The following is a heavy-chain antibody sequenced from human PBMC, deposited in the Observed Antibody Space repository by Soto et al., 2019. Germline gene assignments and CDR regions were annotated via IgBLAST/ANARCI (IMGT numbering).Heavy chain of an antibody. CDR3: AREIAAAGTGGAFDI. J-gene: IGHJ3*02. V-gene: IGHV4-4*02. D-gene: IGHD6-13*01. Sequence: QVQLQESGPGLVKPSGTLSLTCAVSSGSISSSNWWSWVRQPPGKGLEWIGEIYHSGSTNYNPSLKSRVTISVDKSKNQFALKLSSVTAADTAVYYCAREIAAAGTGGAFDIWGQGTMVTVSS. CDR2: IYHSGST. CDR1: SGSISSSNW.